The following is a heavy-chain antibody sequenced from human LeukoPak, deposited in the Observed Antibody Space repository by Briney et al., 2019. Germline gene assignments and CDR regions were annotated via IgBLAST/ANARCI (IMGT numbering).Heavy chain of an antibody. D-gene: IGHD2-21*02. CDR3: ARGTGVVVATAILY. J-gene: IGHJ4*02. V-gene: IGHV3-23*01. CDR1: RFTFSSYA. CDR2: ISGSGGTT. Sequence: AGGPLRLSCAASRFTFSSYAMSWVRQAPGKGLEWVSVISGSGGTTYYADSVKGRFTISRDNSKNTLYLQMNSLRAEDTAVYYCARGTGVVVATAILYWGQGTLVTVSS.